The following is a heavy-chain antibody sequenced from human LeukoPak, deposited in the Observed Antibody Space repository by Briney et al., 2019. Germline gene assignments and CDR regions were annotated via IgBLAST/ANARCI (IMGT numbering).Heavy chain of an antibody. J-gene: IGHJ4*02. V-gene: IGHV3-74*01. CDR3: GGSEDGYIDY. CDR2: IKTDGTNT. D-gene: IGHD5-24*01. Sequence: GGSLRPSCAASGFTFTRHWMHWVRQAPGKGLEWVSRIKTDGTNTIYADFVEGRFTISRDNARNTLYLQMSSLRAGDTAVYYCGGSEDGYIDYWGQGTLVTVSS. CDR1: GFTFTRHW.